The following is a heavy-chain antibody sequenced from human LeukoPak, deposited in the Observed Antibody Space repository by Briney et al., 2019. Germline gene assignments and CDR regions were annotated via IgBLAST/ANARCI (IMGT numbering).Heavy chain of an antibody. CDR3: ARDRTRTGYSSGWSQDY. CDR2: INPNSGGT. CDR1: GYTFTGYY. Sequence: ASVKVSCKASGYTFTGYYMHWVRQAPGQGLEWMGWINPNSGGTNYAQKFQGRVTMTRDTSISTAYMELSRLRSDDTAVYYCARDRTRTGYSSGWSQDYGGQGTLATVPS. J-gene: IGHJ4*02. V-gene: IGHV1-2*02. D-gene: IGHD6-19*01.